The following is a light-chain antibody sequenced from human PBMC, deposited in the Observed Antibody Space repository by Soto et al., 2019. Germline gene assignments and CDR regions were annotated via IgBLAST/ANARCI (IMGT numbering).Light chain of an antibody. CDR1: SGDVGGYNY. J-gene: IGLJ1*01. CDR2: EVS. CDR3: SSYTSTSTHYV. V-gene: IGLV2-14*01. Sequence: QSLLSQPASMSGSDGQSITISCTGSSGDVGGYNYVSWYQQHPGKAPKLIIYEVSNRPSGVSNRFSGSKSGNKASLTISGLQAEDEADYYCSSYTSTSTHYVFGTGTKVTVL.